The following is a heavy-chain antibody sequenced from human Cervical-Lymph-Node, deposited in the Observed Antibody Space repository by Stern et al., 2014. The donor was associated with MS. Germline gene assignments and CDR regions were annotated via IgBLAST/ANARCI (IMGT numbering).Heavy chain of an antibody. D-gene: IGHD6-25*01. J-gene: IGHJ4*02. CDR3: ATFIATAGTFNY. CDR2: ISGHNGNT. Sequence: VQLVESGAEVKKPGASVKVSCKASGHTTTSYGITWVRQAPGQGREWMGWISGHNGNTNHVQKFQGRVTMTIDTSTSTAYMELSSLRSDDTAVYYCATFIATAGTFNYWGQGTLVTVSS. CDR1: GHTTTSYG. V-gene: IGHV1-18*01.